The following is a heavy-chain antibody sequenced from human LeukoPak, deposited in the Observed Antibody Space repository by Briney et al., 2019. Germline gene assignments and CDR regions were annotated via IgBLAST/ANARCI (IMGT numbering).Heavy chain of an antibody. V-gene: IGHV3-33*06. CDR1: GFTFYNYG. CDR2: IWYDGSNK. CDR3: AKDPKEQWLVYFDY. J-gene: IGHJ4*02. D-gene: IGHD6-19*01. Sequence: GRSLRLSCAASGFTFYNYGMHWVRQAPGKGLEWVAVIWYDGSNKYYADSVKGRFTISRDNSKNTLYLQMNSLRAEDTAVYYCAKDPKEQWLVYFDYWGQGTLVTVSS.